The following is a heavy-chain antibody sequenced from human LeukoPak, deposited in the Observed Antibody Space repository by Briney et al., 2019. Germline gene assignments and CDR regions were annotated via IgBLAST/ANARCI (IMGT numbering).Heavy chain of an antibody. CDR3: ARGLSILLWPRPTVWFDP. Sequence: SETLSLTCTVSGGSISSSSYYWGWIRQPPGKGLEWIGYIYYSGSTNYNPSLKSRVTISVDTSKNQFSLKLSSVTAADTAVYYCARGLSILLWPRPTVWFDPWGQGTLVTVSS. CDR2: IYYSGST. V-gene: IGHV4-61*05. J-gene: IGHJ5*02. CDR1: GGSISSSSYY. D-gene: IGHD2-21*01.